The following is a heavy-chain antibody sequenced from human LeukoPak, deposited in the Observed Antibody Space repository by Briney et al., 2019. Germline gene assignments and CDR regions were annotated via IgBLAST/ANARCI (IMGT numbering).Heavy chain of an antibody. Sequence: SETLSLTCTVSGGSISTSNYYWGWIRQPPGKGLEWIGSIYYSGSTYYNPSLKSRVTISVDTSKNQFSLKLSSVTAADTAVYYCARVKKAWQWLVRMTRNDAFDIWGQGTMVTVSS. V-gene: IGHV4-39*07. CDR3: ARVKKAWQWLVRMTRNDAFDI. D-gene: IGHD6-19*01. CDR2: IYYSGST. CDR1: GGSISTSNYY. J-gene: IGHJ3*02.